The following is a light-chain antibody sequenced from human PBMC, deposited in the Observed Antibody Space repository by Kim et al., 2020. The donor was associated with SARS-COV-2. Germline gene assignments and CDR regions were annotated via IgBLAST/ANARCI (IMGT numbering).Light chain of an antibody. V-gene: IGLV7-43*01. CDR1: SGAVSSDYY. Sequence: PGVTVTLTCASSSGAVSSDYYPNWFQQKPGQAPRALIYSTIIKHSWTPARFSGSLVGGKAALTLSGVQPEDEADYYCLFYHGGGRLFGGGTQLTVL. CDR3: LFYHGGGRL. CDR2: STI. J-gene: IGLJ2*01.